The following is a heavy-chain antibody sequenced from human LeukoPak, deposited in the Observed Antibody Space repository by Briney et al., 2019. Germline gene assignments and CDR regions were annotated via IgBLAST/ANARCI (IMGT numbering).Heavy chain of an antibody. CDR3: AKDPYGTRYFDY. J-gene: IGHJ4*02. Sequence: PGGSLRLFCSTSGFTFSRHAPSWVRQAPGKGLEWVSSLSGSGYNTYYADSVKGRFTISRDNSKNTVYLQMNSLRAEDTAVYYCAKDPYGTRYFDYWGQGTLVTVSS. D-gene: IGHD2-2*01. CDR1: GFTFSRHA. CDR2: LSGSGYNT. V-gene: IGHV3-23*01.